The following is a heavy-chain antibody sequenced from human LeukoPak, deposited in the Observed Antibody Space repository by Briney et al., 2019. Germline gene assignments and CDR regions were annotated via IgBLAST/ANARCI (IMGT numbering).Heavy chain of an antibody. CDR1: GDSINSGNSH. CDR2: VYDSWNN. D-gene: IGHD3-10*02. Sequence: SETLSLTCTVSGDSINSGNSHWTWIRQPPGKGLEWLGSVYDSWNNYYNPSLESRVTMSVDTSKNQYSLELSSVIAADTAVYYCASYFVGNGGRGYWGQGALVTVSS. J-gene: IGHJ4*02. V-gene: IGHV4-30-4*01. CDR3: ASYFVGNGGRGY.